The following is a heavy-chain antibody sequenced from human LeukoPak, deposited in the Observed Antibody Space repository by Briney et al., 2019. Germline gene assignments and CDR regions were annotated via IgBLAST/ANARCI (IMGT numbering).Heavy chain of an antibody. CDR1: GFTFSSCW. Sequence: PGGALRLSCAASGFTFSSCWMHWVRQDPGKGLVWVARINSDGSSTSYAGSVKGRLTISRDKAQNTLYLQKSSLRVENTAVYYCARVTSLTGTIFDGWGQGTLVTVSS. D-gene: IGHD1-7*01. CDR2: INSDGSST. J-gene: IGHJ4*02. CDR3: ARVTSLTGTIFDG. V-gene: IGHV3-74*01.